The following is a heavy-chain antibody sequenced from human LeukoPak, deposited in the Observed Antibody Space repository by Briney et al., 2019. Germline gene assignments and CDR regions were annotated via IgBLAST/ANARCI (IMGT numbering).Heavy chain of an antibody. J-gene: IGHJ4*02. D-gene: IGHD4-17*01. CDR1: GFTFSTSW. CDR2: IKGDGSEK. CDR3: AKYSGAYAIEY. V-gene: IGHV3-7*02. Sequence: GGSLRLSCAASGFTFSTSWMSWVRQAPGKGLEWVANIKGDGSEKQYVDSVMGRFTVSRDNAKNSLYLKMNIARRDDTAVYYCAKYSGAYAIEYWGQGTLVTVSS.